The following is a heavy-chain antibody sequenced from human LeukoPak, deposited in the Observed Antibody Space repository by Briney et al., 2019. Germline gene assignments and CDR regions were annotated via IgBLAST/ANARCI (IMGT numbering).Heavy chain of an antibody. CDR2: ISAYNGNT. CDR1: GYTFTSYG. D-gene: IGHD2-2*01. Sequence: ASVKVSCKASGYTFTSYGISWVRQAPGQGLEWMGWISAYNGNTNYAQKFQGRVTMTTDTSTSTAYMDLRSLRPDDTAVYYCARDFSPARYYADAFDIWGQGTMVTVSS. CDR3: ARDFSPARYYADAFDI. J-gene: IGHJ3*02. V-gene: IGHV1-18*01.